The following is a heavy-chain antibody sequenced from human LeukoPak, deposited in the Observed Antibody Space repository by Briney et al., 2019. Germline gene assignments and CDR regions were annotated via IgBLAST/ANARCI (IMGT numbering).Heavy chain of an antibody. CDR1: GGSISSGSYY. CDR2: IYTSGST. CDR3: AREVGVVDIVVVPAENWYFDL. Sequence: PSQTLSLTCTVSGGSISSGSYYWSWIRQPAGKGLEWIGRIYTSGSTNYNPSLKSRVTISVDTSKNQFSLKLSSVTAADTAVYYCAREVGVVDIVVVPAENWYFDLWGRGTLVTVSS. V-gene: IGHV4-61*02. J-gene: IGHJ2*01. D-gene: IGHD2-2*03.